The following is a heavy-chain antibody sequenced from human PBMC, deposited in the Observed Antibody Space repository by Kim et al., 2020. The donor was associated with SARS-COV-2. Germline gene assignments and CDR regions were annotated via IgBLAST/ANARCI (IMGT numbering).Heavy chain of an antibody. CDR3: AKGGVGMTVALFAS. D-gene: IGHD6-19*01. J-gene: IGHJ4*02. CDR2: TYYRSIWYN. V-gene: IGHV6-1*01. CDR1: GDSVSSTSAS. Sequence: SQTLSLTCVIPGDSVSSTSASCNWIRQSPSRGLEWLGRTYYRSIWYNDSAISVRGRISINSDTSKNQISLHLNYVTPDDSAVYYCAKGGVGMTVALFASWGQGTLVTVSS.